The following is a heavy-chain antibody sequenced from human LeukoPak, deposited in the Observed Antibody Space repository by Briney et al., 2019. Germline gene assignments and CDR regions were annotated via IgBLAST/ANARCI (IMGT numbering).Heavy chain of an antibody. CDR1: GGTFNNSA. D-gene: IGHD3-22*01. J-gene: IGHJ3*02. CDR3: ARDYYDSSGYDAFDI. V-gene: IGHV1-69*05. Sequence: SVKVSCKTSGGTFNNSAISWVRQAPGQGLEWLGGIMPLFGTAGYAQKFQGRVTITTDESTSTAYMELSSLRSEDTAVYYCARDYYDSSGYDAFDIWGQGTMVTVSS. CDR2: IMPLFGTA.